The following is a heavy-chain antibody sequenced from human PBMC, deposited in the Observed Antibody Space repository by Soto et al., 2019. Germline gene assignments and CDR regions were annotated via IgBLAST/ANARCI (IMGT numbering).Heavy chain of an antibody. CDR1: GYTFTGYY. Sequence: ASVKVSCKASGYTFTGYYMHWVLQAPGQWLEWMGWINPNSGGKNYAQKFQGRVTMTRDTSISTAYMELSRLRSDDTAVYYCARDRCSGGSRYSSFDYCGQGTLVTVSS. J-gene: IGHJ4*02. CDR3: ARDRCSGGSRYSSFDY. V-gene: IGHV1-2*02. CDR2: INPNSGGK. D-gene: IGHD2-15*01.